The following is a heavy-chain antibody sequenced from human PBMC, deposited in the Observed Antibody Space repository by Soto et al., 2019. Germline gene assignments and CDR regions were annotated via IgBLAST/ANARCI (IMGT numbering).Heavy chain of an antibody. CDR2: SIPIFGTA. Sequence: QVQLVQSGAEVKKPASSVKVSCKASGGTFNNYPITWVRQAPGEGLEWMGGSIPIFGTANYAQNFQGRVTISVDESTSTAYMELGSLRSEDTAVYYCARGRGYSGDDHYYYSDMDVWGQGTTVTVSS. D-gene: IGHD5-12*01. J-gene: IGHJ6*02. CDR1: GGTFNNYP. V-gene: IGHV1-69*01. CDR3: ARGRGYSGDDHYYYSDMDV.